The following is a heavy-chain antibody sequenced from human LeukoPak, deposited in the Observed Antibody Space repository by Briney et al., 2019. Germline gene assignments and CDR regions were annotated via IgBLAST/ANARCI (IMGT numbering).Heavy chain of an antibody. J-gene: IGHJ6*03. V-gene: IGHV1-69*13. Sequence: ASVKVSCKASGGTFSSYAISWVRQAPGQGLEWMGGIIPIFGTANYAQKFQGRVTITADESTTTAYMELSSLRSDDTAVYYCAKGPGTSSNNYYYYYMDVWGKGTTVTISS. CDR2: IIPIFGTA. CDR1: GGTFSSYA. D-gene: IGHD2-2*01. CDR3: AKGPGTSSNNYYYYYMDV.